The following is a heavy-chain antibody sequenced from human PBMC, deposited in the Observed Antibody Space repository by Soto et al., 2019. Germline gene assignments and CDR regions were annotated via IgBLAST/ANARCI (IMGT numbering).Heavy chain of an antibody. V-gene: IGHV3-23*01. CDR1: GFTFSNYA. J-gene: IGHJ4*02. CDR2: ISGSGGTT. D-gene: IGHD6-25*01. CDR3: AKFLVETGGSSGWPWYFDC. Sequence: EVQLLESGGGLVQPGGSLRLSCAASGFTFSNYAMSWVRQAPGEGLEWVSAISGSGGTTYYAQSAKGRFTISRDNFRNTLYLPMNNLGDEDTAIYYRAKFLVETGGSSGWPWYFDCWGQGGLVAVSS.